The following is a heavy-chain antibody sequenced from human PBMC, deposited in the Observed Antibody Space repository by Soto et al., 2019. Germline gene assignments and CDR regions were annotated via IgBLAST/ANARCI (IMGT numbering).Heavy chain of an antibody. CDR1: GFTFSSYA. V-gene: IGHV3-30-3*01. CDR2: ISYDGSNK. Sequence: SLRLSCAASGFTFSSYAMHWVRQAPVKGLEWVAVISYDGSNKYYADSVKGRFTISRDNSKNTLYLQMNSLRAEDTAVYYCARDWGYDILTGGMDVWGQGTTVTVSS. J-gene: IGHJ6*02. CDR3: ARDWGYDILTGGMDV. D-gene: IGHD3-9*01.